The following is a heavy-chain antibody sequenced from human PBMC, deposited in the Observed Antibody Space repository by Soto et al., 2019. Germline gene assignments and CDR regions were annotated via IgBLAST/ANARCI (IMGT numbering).Heavy chain of an antibody. J-gene: IGHJ6*02. V-gene: IGHV4-30-2*01. D-gene: IGHD3-3*01. CDR1: GGSISSGGYS. Sequence: QLQLQESGSGLVKPSQTLSLTCAVSGGSISSGGYSWSWIRQPPGKGLEWIGYIYHSGSTYYNPSLKSRVTISVDRSKNQFSLKLSSVTAADTAMYYCARSDWSGNYYGMDVWGQGTTVTVSS. CDR3: ARSDWSGNYYGMDV. CDR2: IYHSGST.